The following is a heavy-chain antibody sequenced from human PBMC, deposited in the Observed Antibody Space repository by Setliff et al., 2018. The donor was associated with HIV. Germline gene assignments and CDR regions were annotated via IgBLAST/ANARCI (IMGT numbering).Heavy chain of an antibody. CDR3: WSGYTSGR. CDR2: ISNDGGRE. Sequence: GGSLRLSCAASGFTFSSYEMNWVRQAPGKGLEWVSYISNDGGREYYVDSVKGRFTISRDNAKSSLYLQMDSLRIEDTSVYYCWSGYTSGRWGQGTLVTVSS. V-gene: IGHV3-48*03. CDR1: GFTFSSYE. D-gene: IGHD6-19*01. J-gene: IGHJ4*02.